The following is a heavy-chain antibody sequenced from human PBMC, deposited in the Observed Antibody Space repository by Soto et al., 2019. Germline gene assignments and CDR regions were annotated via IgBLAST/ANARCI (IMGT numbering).Heavy chain of an antibody. V-gene: IGHV4-39*01. CDR2: VYYSGST. D-gene: IGHD3-9*01. CDR1: GFSVSSSSYY. Sequence: SETLSLTCTVSGFSVSSSSYYWGWVRQPPGKGLEWIGSVYYSGSTYYNPSLESRVTISVYKSNNQFSLNLMSLSAADTAVYYCGRLEGLATISYYFDYWGQGALVT. J-gene: IGHJ4*02. CDR3: GRLEGLATISYYFDY.